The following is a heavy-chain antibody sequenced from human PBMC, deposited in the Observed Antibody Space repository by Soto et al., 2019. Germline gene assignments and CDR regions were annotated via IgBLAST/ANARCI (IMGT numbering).Heavy chain of an antibody. CDR2: VKQRGST. D-gene: IGHD4-4*01. V-gene: IGHV4-34*01. CDR1: GGSLSGNF. Sequence: SETLSLTCAVYGGSLSGNFWGGIRQPPGGGLEGMGEVKQRGSTNYNPSLKSRVTVSVDTSKSQFSLKLRSVTAADTAVYYCARDVIAPPNYFDPWGQGTLVTVSS. CDR3: ARDVIAPPNYFDP. J-gene: IGHJ5*02.